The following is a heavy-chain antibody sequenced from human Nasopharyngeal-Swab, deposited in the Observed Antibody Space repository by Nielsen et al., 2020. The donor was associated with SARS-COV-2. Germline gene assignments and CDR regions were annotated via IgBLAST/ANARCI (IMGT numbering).Heavy chain of an antibody. CDR2: IYYGGST. V-gene: IGHV4-39*01. CDR3: ATLSSSWYEYYFDY. J-gene: IGHJ4*02. CDR1: GGSISSSTYY. Sequence: SETLSLTCTVSGGSISSSTYYWAWIRQPPGKGLEWIGSIYYGGSTYYNPSLKSRATISVDTSKNQFSLKLSSVTAADTAVYYCATLSSSWYEYYFDYWGQGTLVTVSS. D-gene: IGHD6-13*01.